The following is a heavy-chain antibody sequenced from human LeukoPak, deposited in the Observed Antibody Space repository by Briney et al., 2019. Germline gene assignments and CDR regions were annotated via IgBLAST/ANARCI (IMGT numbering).Heavy chain of an antibody. V-gene: IGHV1-69*13. CDR2: TIPIFGTA. D-gene: IGHD3-10*01. CDR3: ARDYMVRGVMGNWFDP. CDR1: GGTFSSYA. Sequence: GASVKVSCKASGGTFSSYAISWVRQAPGQGLEWMRGTIPIFGTANYAQKFEGRVTITADESTSTAYMELSSLRSEDTAVYYCARDYMVRGVMGNWFDPWGQGTLVTVSS. J-gene: IGHJ5*02.